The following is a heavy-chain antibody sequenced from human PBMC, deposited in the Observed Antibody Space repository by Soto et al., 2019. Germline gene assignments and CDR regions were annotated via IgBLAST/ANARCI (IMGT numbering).Heavy chain of an antibody. D-gene: IGHD2-2*01. Sequence: GGSLRLSCAASGFTFSSYAMSWVRQAPGKGLEWVSAISGSGGSTYYADSVKGRFTISRDNSKNTLYLQMNSLRAEDTAVYYCAKVVSLGVVVPAASWNYYYGMDVRGQGTTVTVSS. J-gene: IGHJ6*02. V-gene: IGHV3-23*01. CDR2: ISGSGGST. CDR1: GFTFSSYA. CDR3: AKVVSLGVVVPAASWNYYYGMDV.